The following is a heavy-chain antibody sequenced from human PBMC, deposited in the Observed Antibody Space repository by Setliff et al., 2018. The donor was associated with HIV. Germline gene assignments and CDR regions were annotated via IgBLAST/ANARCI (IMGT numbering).Heavy chain of an antibody. Sequence: ASVKVSCKASGYTFTNYGINWVRQAPGQGLEWMGWISVHNGNTNFAQNVPGRVTMTTDTSTSTAYMELRSLRSDDTAVYYCARDPATTALVYWGQGTLVTVSS. J-gene: IGHJ4*02. CDR1: GYTFTNYG. D-gene: IGHD4-4*01. V-gene: IGHV1-18*01. CDR3: ARDPATTALVY. CDR2: ISVHNGNT.